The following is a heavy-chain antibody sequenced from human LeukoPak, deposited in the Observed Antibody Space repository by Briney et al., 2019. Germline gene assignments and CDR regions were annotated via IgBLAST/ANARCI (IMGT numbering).Heavy chain of an antibody. J-gene: IGHJ4*02. CDR3: AKDTTHYYGSGSYEGFDY. CDR1: GFTFDDYA. CDR2: ISWNSGSI. Sequence: GGSLRLSCAASGFTFDDYAMHWVRQAPGKGLEWVSGISWNSGSIGYADSVKGRFTISRDNAKNSLYLQMNSLRAEDTALYYCAKDTTHYYGSGSYEGFDYWGQGTLVTVSS. D-gene: IGHD3-10*01. V-gene: IGHV3-9*01.